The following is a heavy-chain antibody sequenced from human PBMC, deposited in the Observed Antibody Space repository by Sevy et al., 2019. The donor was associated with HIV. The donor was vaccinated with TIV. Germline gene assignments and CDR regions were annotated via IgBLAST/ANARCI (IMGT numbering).Heavy chain of an antibody. CDR3: AREKSCGGACYYFDY. CDR2: INWNGGST. Sequence: GGSLRLSCAVSGFTFDDYGMSWVRQVPGKGLEWVSSINWNGGSTSYTDFVKGRFTISRDNAKNSLFLQVNSLRAEDTALYYCAREKSCGGACYYFDYWGQGVLVTVSS. V-gene: IGHV3-20*04. J-gene: IGHJ4*02. CDR1: GFTFDDYG. D-gene: IGHD2-21*02.